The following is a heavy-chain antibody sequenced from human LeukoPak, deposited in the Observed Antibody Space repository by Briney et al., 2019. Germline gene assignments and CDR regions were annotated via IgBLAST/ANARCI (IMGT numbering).Heavy chain of an antibody. D-gene: IGHD5-18*01. CDR3: ARGPGGYSYGYYFDY. CDR1: GGSMCSYY. Sequence: SETLSLTCSVSGGSMCSYYGSWIRQPPGKPLQWIGYIYDTGKTNYNPSLESRVPISVDTSKKQFSLKLSPLTAADTAVYYCARGPGGYSYGYYFDYWGQGTLVTVSS. J-gene: IGHJ4*02. V-gene: IGHV4-59*12. CDR2: IYDTGKT.